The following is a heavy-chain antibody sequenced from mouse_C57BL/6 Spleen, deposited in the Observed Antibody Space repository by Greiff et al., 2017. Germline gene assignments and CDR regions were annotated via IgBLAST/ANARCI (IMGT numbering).Heavy chain of an antibody. CDR2: IDPSDSYT. CDR1: GYTFTSYW. CDR3: ASAYYYGSSYADYYAMDY. V-gene: IGHV1-69*01. J-gene: IGHJ4*01. D-gene: IGHD1-1*01. Sequence: QVQLQQSGAELVMPGASVKLSCKASGYTFTSYWMHWVKQRPGQGLEWIGEIDPSDSYTNYNQKFKGKSTLTVDKSSSTAYMQLSSLTSEDSAVYYCASAYYYGSSYADYYAMDYWGQGTSVTVSS.